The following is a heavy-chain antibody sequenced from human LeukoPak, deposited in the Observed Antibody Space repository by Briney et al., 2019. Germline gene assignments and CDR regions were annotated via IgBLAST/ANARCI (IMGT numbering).Heavy chain of an antibody. CDR2: INAGNGNT. J-gene: IGHJ4*02. CDR3: ARVDPAMGRDYYFDW. Sequence: ASVKVSCKASGYTFTSYAMHWVRQAPGQRLEWMGWINAGNGNTKYSQKFQGRVTMTSDTSISTAYMDLSRLTSDDTAMYYCARVDPAMGRDYYFDWWGQGTLVTVSS. D-gene: IGHD3-10*01. V-gene: IGHV1-3*01. CDR1: GYTFTSYA.